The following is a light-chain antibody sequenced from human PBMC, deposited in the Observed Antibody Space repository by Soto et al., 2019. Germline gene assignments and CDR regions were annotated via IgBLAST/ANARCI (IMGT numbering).Light chain of an antibody. CDR3: QQSYSTPRT. J-gene: IGKJ1*01. V-gene: IGKV1-39*01. CDR1: QSISSF. CDR2: AAS. Sequence: DIQMTPSPSTLAASLGDRIPITCRASQSISSFLNWYQQKPGKAPNLLIYAASSLQSGVPSRFSGSGSGTDFTLTISSLQPEDFATYFCQQSYSTPRTFGQGTKVDIK.